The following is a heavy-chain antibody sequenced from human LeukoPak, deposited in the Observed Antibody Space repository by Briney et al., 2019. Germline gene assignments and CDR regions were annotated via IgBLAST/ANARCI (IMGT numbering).Heavy chain of an antibody. Sequence: PGGSLRLSCAASGFTFSSYGMHWVRQAPGKGLEWVANIKQDGSEKYYVDSVKGRFTISRDNAKNSLYLQMNSLRAEDTAVYYCARVGIAVAGIYYYYYYMDVWGKGTTVTVSS. CDR1: GFTFSSYG. J-gene: IGHJ6*03. CDR3: ARVGIAVAGIYYYYYYMDV. D-gene: IGHD6-19*01. V-gene: IGHV3-7*01. CDR2: IKQDGSEK.